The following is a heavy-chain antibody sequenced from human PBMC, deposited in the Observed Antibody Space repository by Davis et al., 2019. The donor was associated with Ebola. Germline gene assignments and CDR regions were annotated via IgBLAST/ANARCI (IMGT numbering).Heavy chain of an antibody. V-gene: IGHV3-23*01. CDR2: LSVTGLT. D-gene: IGHD1-7*01. Sequence: GESLKISCTGSGFPFSDYAMSWVRQAPGKGLEWVSDLSVTGLTHYADSVKGRFTISRDNSKNTLFLQMNSLRGEDTAVYYCAKPHWNYISDWFDPWGQGTLVTVSS. CDR1: GFPFSDYA. CDR3: AKPHWNYISDWFDP. J-gene: IGHJ5*02.